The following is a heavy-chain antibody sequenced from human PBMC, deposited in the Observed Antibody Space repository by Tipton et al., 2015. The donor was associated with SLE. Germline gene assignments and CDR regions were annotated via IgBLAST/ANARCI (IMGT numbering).Heavy chain of an antibody. CDR3: AKPTYYYDTSGLHTFDL. CDR2: ISYDGSHR. J-gene: IGHJ3*01. V-gene: IGHV3-30*18. CDR1: GFTFKTCA. Sequence: SLRLSCAASGFTFKTCAMHWVRQAPGKGLEWVALISYDGSHRYFADSVKGRFSISRDNSKDALYLQMDNLTPGDTAIYYCAKPTYYYDTSGLHTFDLWGQGTVVTVSS. D-gene: IGHD3-22*01.